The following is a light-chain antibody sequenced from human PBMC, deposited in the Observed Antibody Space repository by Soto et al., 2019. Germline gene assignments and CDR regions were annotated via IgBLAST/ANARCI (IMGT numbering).Light chain of an antibody. CDR3: PHSNSYSEA. Sequence: IQLQQSPYTLSAYFGDRFTITCLASQSISSWLAWYQQKPGKAPKLLIYDASSLESGVPSRFSGSGSGTEFTLTICSLQPDDFATYYCPHSNSYSEASGQGTKVDIK. J-gene: IGKJ1*01. CDR2: DAS. V-gene: IGKV1-5*01. CDR1: QSISSW.